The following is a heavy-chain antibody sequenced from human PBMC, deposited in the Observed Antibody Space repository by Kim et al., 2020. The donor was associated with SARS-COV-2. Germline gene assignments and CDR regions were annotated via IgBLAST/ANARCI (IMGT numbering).Heavy chain of an antibody. CDR2: IFPGDGDT. Sequence: GESLKISCKGSGYTFTKYWIAWVRQMPGKGPEWMGIIFPGDGDTRYNPSFQDQVIMSADMSINTAYLQWSSLKASDSAIYYCTRQLPGEAAPGLDYWGQGTLVTVSS. D-gene: IGHD6-13*01. CDR3: TRQLPGEAAPGLDY. J-gene: IGHJ4*02. V-gene: IGHV5-51*01. CDR1: GYTFTKYW.